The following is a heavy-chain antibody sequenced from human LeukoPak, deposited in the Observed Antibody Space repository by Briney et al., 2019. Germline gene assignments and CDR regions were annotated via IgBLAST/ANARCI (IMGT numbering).Heavy chain of an antibody. D-gene: IGHD1-26*01. CDR1: GFTFCSYA. J-gene: IGHJ5*02. Sequence: PGGSLRLSCAASGFTFCSYAMHWVRQAPGKGLEWVAVISYDGSNKYYADSVKGRFTISRDNSKNTLYLQMNSLRAEDTAVYYCARERLSYSPGSWFDPWGQGTLVTVSS. CDR2: ISYDGSNK. V-gene: IGHV3-30*04. CDR3: ARERLSYSPGSWFDP.